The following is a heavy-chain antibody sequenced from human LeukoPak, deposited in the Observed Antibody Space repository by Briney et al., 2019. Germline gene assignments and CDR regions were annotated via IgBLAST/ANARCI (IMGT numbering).Heavy chain of an antibody. CDR2: IDYSGST. CDR1: GASISSSSHY. J-gene: IGHJ4*02. V-gene: IGHV4-39*07. Sequence: PSETLSLTCTVSGASISSSSHYWGWIRQPPGKGLEWIGSIDYSGSTNYNPSLKSRVNMSIDKSKNQLSLELTSVTAADTAIYYCTRESGAFSPFGFWGQGTLVTVSS. CDR3: TRESGAFSPFGF. D-gene: IGHD1-26*01.